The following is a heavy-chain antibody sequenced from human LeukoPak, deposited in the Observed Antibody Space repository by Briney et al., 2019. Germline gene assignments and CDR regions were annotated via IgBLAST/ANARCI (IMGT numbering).Heavy chain of an antibody. CDR3: ARSPRNYWANYYYYMDV. CDR2: MNPNSGNT. V-gene: IGHV1-8*01. CDR1: GYTFTSYD. J-gene: IGHJ6*03. D-gene: IGHD1-7*01. Sequence: ASVKVSCKASGYTFTSYDINWVRQATGQGLEWMGWMNPNSGNTGYAQKFQGRVTMTRNTSISTAYMELSSLRSEDTAAYYCARSPRNYWANYYYYMDVWGKGTTVTVSS.